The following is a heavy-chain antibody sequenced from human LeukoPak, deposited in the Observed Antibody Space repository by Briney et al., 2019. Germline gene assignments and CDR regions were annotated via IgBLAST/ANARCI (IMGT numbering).Heavy chain of an antibody. CDR2: ISGSGGST. CDR3: AKAYYYDSSGSHTFDY. J-gene: IGHJ4*02. CDR1: GFTFSSYA. D-gene: IGHD3-22*01. V-gene: IGHV3-23*01. Sequence: GGSLRLSCAASGFTFSSYAMSWVRQAPGKGLEWVSAISGSGGSTYYADSVKGRFTISRDNSKNTLYLQMNSLRAEDTAVYYCAKAYYYDSSGSHTFDYWGQGTLVTVSS.